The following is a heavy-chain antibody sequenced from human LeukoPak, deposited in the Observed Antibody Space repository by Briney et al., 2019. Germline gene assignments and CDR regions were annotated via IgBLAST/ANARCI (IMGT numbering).Heavy chain of an antibody. D-gene: IGHD6-25*01. V-gene: IGHV3-21*01. CDR1: GFTFSSYS. Sequence: GGSLRLSCAASGFTFSSYSMNWVRQAPGKGLEWVSSISSSSSYIYYADSVKGRFTISRDNAKNSLYLQMNSLRAEDTAVYYCARDHFPPSYSSGWYYYYYGMDVWGQGTTVTVSS. J-gene: IGHJ6*02. CDR3: ARDHFPPSYSSGWYYYYYGMDV. CDR2: ISSSSSYI.